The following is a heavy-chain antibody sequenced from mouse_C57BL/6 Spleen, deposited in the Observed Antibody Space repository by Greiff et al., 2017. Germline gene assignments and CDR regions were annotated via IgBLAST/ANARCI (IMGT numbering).Heavy chain of an antibody. V-gene: IGHV1-18*01. Sequence: VQLQQSGPELVKPGASVKIPCKASGYTFTDYTMDWVKQSHGKSLEWIGDINPNNGGTIYNQKFKGKATLTVDKSYSTAYMELRSLTSEDTAVYYCARFYYGNSPYAMDYWGQGTSVTVSS. CDR1: GYTFTDYT. J-gene: IGHJ4*01. CDR3: ARFYYGNSPYAMDY. CDR2: INPNNGGT. D-gene: IGHD2-1*01.